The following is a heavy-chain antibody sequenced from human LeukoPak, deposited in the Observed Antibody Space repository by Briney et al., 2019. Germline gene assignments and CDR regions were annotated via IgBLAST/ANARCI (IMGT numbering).Heavy chain of an antibody. Sequence: PSETLSLTCAVCGGSFSGYHWSWIRQPPGKGLEWMGEINHSGSTNYNPSLKSRVTISVDTSKHQFSLKLSSVTAADTAVYYCASTGSGSSGNDYWGQGTLVTVSS. D-gene: IGHD4-23*01. J-gene: IGHJ4*02. V-gene: IGHV4-34*01. CDR3: ASTGSGSSGNDY. CDR2: INHSGST. CDR1: GGSFSGYH.